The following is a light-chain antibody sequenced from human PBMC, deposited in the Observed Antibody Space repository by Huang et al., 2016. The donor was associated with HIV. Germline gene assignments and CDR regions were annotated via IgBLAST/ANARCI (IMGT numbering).Light chain of an antibody. J-gene: IGKJ4*01. CDR3: QQRTNWPLT. V-gene: IGKV3-11*01. CDR1: QSVSSY. Sequence: EIVLTQSPATLSLSPGERATLSCRASQSVSSYLAWYQQKPGQAPRLLIYDALKRATGIPARFRGSGSGTDFTLTISSLEPEDFAVYYCQQRTNWPLTFGGGTKVEIK. CDR2: DAL.